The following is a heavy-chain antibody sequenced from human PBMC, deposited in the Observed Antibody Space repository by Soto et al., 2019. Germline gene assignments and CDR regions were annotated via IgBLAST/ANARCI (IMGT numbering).Heavy chain of an antibody. J-gene: IGHJ6*02. Sequence: QVQLVQSGAEVKKPGASVKVSCKASGYTFTSYGISWVRQAPGQGLEWMGWISAYNGNTNYAQKLQGRVTMTTDTSTSTAYMELRSMRSDDTAVYYCPRVNKYSSRPLLRGGYYYGMDVWGQGTTVTVSS. D-gene: IGHD6-6*01. CDR3: PRVNKYSSRPLLRGGYYYGMDV. CDR2: ISAYNGNT. CDR1: GYTFTSYG. V-gene: IGHV1-18*04.